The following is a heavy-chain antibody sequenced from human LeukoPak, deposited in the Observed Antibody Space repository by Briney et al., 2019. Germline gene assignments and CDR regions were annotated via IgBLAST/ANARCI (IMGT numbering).Heavy chain of an antibody. Sequence: PSETLSLTCTVSGGSISSSSYYWGWIRQPPGKGLEWIGSIYYSGSTNYNPSLKSRVTISVDTSKNQFSLKLSSVTAADTAVYYCARHNLWFGTHGTDYWGQGTLVTVSS. CDR2: IYYSGST. V-gene: IGHV4-39*01. D-gene: IGHD3-10*01. CDR3: ARHNLWFGTHGTDY. CDR1: GGSISSSSYY. J-gene: IGHJ4*02.